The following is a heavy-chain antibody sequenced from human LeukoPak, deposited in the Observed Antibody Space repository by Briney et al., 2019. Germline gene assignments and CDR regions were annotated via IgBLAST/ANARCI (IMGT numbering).Heavy chain of an antibody. CDR3: ARVERNDYGDCGFDY. V-gene: IGHV4-34*01. CDR2: INHSGST. CDR1: GGSFSGYY. Sequence: SETLSLTCAVYGGSFSGYYWSWIRQPPGKGLEWIGEINHSGSTNYNPSLKSRVTISVDTSKNQFSLKLSSVTAADTAVYYCARVERNDYGDCGFDYWGQGTLVTVSS. J-gene: IGHJ4*02. D-gene: IGHD4-17*01.